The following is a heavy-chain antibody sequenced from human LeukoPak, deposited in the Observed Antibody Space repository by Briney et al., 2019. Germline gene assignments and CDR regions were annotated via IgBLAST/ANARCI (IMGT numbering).Heavy chain of an antibody. Sequence: GGSLRLSCAASGFTFSSYGMHWVRPAPGKGLEWGGFIRYDGSNKYYADSVKGRFTISRDNTKNTLYLQMNSLRAEDTAVYYCAKGHSSSYNWFDPWGQGTLVTVSS. V-gene: IGHV3-30*02. D-gene: IGHD6-6*01. CDR1: GFTFSSYG. CDR3: AKGHSSSYNWFDP. CDR2: IRYDGSNK. J-gene: IGHJ5*02.